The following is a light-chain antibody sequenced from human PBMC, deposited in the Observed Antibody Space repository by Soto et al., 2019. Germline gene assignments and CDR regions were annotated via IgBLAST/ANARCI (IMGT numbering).Light chain of an antibody. Sequence: LWQSPATLYLSHGGGATLSCRASQSVSSSYIAGYQQRPGQTPSLLIYGASTRATGIPDRFSGTGSGTHFTLTISRLEPGDFAVYYCQLFGATTFPLAQGTRLEI. CDR2: GAS. V-gene: IGKV3-20*01. J-gene: IGKJ5*01. CDR1: QSVSSSY. CDR3: QLFGATTFP.